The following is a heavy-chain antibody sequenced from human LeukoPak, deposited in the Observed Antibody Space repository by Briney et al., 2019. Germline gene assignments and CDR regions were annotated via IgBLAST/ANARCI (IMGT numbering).Heavy chain of an antibody. D-gene: IGHD3-16*02. CDR1: GYTFTSYG. Sequence: ASVKVSCKASGYTFTSYGIRWVRQAPGQGLEWMGWISAYNGNTNYAQKLQGRVTMTTDTSTSTAYMERRSLRSDDTAVYYCARENGFSDYVWGSYRYTDNYFDYWGQGTLVTVSS. CDR2: ISAYNGNT. V-gene: IGHV1-18*01. J-gene: IGHJ4*02. CDR3: ARENGFSDYVWGSYRYTDNYFDY.